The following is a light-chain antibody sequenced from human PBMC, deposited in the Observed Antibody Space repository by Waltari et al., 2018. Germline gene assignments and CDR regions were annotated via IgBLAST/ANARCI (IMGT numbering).Light chain of an antibody. J-gene: IGLJ3*02. CDR3: ATWDASRSGRV. CDR2: ANH. V-gene: IGLV1-44*01. Sequence: QSVLTQPPSTSGTPGPRVTISCSGSISNIGTNTVTWYQLLPGTAPKTVIFANHRRPSAVPDRFSAAKSGTSASLVISGLLSADEAAYYCATWDASRSGRVFGGGTKVTVL. CDR1: ISNIGTNT.